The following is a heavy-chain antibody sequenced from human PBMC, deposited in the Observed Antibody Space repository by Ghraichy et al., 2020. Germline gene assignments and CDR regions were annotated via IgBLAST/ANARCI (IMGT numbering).Heavy chain of an antibody. CDR2: INPNSGGT. D-gene: IGHD4-11*01. CDR1: GYTFTGYY. V-gene: IGHV1-2*06. Sequence: ASVKVSCKASGYTFTGYYMHWVRQAPGQGLEWMGRINPNSGGTNYAQKFQGRLTMTRDTSISTVYMELSRLRSDDTAVFYCASATVGDGLAFDIWGQGTMVTVSS. CDR3: ASATVGDGLAFDI. J-gene: IGHJ3*02.